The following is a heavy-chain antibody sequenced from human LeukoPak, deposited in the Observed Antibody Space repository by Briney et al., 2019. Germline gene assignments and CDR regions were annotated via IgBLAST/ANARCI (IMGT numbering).Heavy chain of an antibody. CDR2: IYHSGST. D-gene: IGHD3-10*01. CDR3: ARELYYGSGRTFDY. CDR1: GGSISSYY. Sequence: SETLSLTCTVSGGSISSYYWGWIRQPPGKGLEWIGSIYHSGSTYYNPSLKSRVTISVDTSKNQFSLKLSSVTAADTAVYYCARELYYGSGRTFDYWGQGTLVTVSS. V-gene: IGHV4-39*07. J-gene: IGHJ4*02.